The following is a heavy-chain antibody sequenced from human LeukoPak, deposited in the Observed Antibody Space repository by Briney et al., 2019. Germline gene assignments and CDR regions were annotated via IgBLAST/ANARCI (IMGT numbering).Heavy chain of an antibody. Sequence: GGSLRLSCAASGFTFSSYAMSWVRQAPGKGLEWVSAIIGSDGNTYYADSVKGRFTISRDNSKNTLYLQMNSLRAADTAVYYCAKVQTGDFLHYWGQGTLVTVSS. CDR2: IIGSDGNT. CDR3: AKVQTGDFLHY. J-gene: IGHJ4*02. D-gene: IGHD7-27*01. CDR1: GFTFSSYA. V-gene: IGHV3-23*01.